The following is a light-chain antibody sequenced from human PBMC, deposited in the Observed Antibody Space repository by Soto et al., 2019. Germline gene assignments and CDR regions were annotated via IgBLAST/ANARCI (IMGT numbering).Light chain of an antibody. CDR2: EVS. CDR3: CSYAGSITYV. V-gene: IGLV2-23*02. CDR1: SSDVGSDNL. Sequence: SALTQPASVSGAPGQAITISCPGTSSDVGSDNLVSWYQQHPGKAPKFIIYEVSQRPAGVSYRFSGSKSGNTAYLTISGLQAEDEADYYCCSYAGSITYVFGTGTKVTVL. J-gene: IGLJ1*01.